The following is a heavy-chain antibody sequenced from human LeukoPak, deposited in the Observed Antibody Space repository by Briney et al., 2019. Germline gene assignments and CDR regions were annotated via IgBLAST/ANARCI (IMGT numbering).Heavy chain of an antibody. V-gene: IGHV3-30-3*01. Sequence: PGRSLRLSCAASGFTFSSYAMHWVRQAPGKGLEWVAVISYDGSNKYYADSVKGRFTISRDNSKNTLYLQMNSLRSEDTAVYYCAREHYLVAMVQYFDYWGQGTLVTVSS. CDR3: AREHYLVAMVQYFDY. J-gene: IGHJ4*02. CDR1: GFTFSSYA. D-gene: IGHD5-18*01. CDR2: ISYDGSNK.